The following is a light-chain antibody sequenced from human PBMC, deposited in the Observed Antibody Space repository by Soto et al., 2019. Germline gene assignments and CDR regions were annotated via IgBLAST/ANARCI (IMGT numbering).Light chain of an antibody. Sequence: QSALTQPASVSGSPGQSITISCTGTSSDVGSYNYVSWYQQHPGKAPILMIYDVSNRPSGVSNRFSGSKSDNTASLTISGLQAEDEANYYCSSYTSSNTWVFGGGTKLTVL. CDR2: DVS. CDR3: SSYTSSNTWV. CDR1: SSDVGSYNY. V-gene: IGLV2-14*03. J-gene: IGLJ3*02.